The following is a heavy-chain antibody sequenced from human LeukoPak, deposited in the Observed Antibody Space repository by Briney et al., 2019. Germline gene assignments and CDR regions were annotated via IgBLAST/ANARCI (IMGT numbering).Heavy chain of an antibody. CDR2: INPNSGGT. V-gene: IGHV1-2*02. CDR1: GYTFTGYY. J-gene: IGHJ4*02. D-gene: IGHD2-15*01. CDR3: ARARHCSGGSCYYPFDY. Sequence: ASVKVSCKASGYTFTGYYMHWVRQAPGQGLEWMGWINPNSGGTNYAQKFQGRVTMTRDTSISTAYMELGRLRSDDTAVYYCARARHCSGGSCYYPFDYWGQGTLVTVSS.